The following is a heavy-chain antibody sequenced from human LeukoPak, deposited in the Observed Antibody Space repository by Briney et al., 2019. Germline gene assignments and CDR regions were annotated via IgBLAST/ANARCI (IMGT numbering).Heavy chain of an antibody. J-gene: IGHJ4*02. D-gene: IGHD3-9*01. CDR3: ARDHRTRGYFDWSPHLDY. V-gene: IGHV1-69*06. CDR1: GGTFSSYA. Sequence: GSSVKVSCKASGGTFSSYAISWVRQAPGQGLEWMGGIIPIFGTANYAQKFQGRVTITADKSTSTAYMELSSLTSDDTAVYYCARDHRTRGYFDWSPHLDYWGQGTLVTVSS. CDR2: IIPIFGTA.